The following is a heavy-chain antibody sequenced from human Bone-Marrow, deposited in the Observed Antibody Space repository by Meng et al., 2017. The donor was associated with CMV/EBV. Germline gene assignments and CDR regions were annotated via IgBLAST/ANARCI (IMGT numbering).Heavy chain of an antibody. J-gene: IGHJ4*02. Sequence: ASVKVSCKASGYTFNDYYISWVRQAPGQGLEWMGWINPNTGDTSYAQKFQGTVTMTRDSSINTAYMDLNRLTSDDTAVYYCARNIGAYWGQGTLVNVAS. D-gene: IGHD2/OR15-2a*01. CDR3: ARNIGAY. CDR2: INPNTGDT. CDR1: GYTFNDYY. V-gene: IGHV1-2*02.